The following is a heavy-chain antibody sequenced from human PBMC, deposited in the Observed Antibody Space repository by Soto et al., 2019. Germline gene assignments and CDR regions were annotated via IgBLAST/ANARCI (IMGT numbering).Heavy chain of an antibody. D-gene: IGHD6-19*01. V-gene: IGHV1-3*01. CDR2: INAGNGNT. Sequence: GASVTVSCKASGYTFTSYAMHWVRQAPGQRLEWMGWINAGNGNTKYSQKFQGRVTITRDTSASTAYMELSSLRSEDTAVYYCAGVLRAVAGLDPWGQGTLVTVSS. CDR3: AGVLRAVAGLDP. J-gene: IGHJ5*02. CDR1: GYTFTSYA.